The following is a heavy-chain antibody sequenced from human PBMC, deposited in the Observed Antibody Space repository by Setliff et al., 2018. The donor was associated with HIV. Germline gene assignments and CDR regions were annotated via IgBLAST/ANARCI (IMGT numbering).Heavy chain of an antibody. D-gene: IGHD6-13*01. V-gene: IGHV3-53*01. CDR1: GFTVSSKY. J-gene: IGHJ6*02. CDR3: AKQLPDLCGMDV. Sequence: GGSLRLSCAASGFTVSSKYMSWVRQAPGKGLEWISVIYRGGTRYHAGSVKGRITISRDDSKNMLYLQMNNMRPEDTAVYYCAKQLPDLCGMDVWGQGTTVTVSS. CDR2: IYRGGTR.